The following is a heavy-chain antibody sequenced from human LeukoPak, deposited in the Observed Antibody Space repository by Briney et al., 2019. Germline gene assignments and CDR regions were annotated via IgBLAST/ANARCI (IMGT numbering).Heavy chain of an antibody. V-gene: IGHV1-18*01. Sequence: APVKVSCKASGYTFTSYGISWGRQAPGQGLGWRGWISAYNGNTNYAQKLQGRVTMTTDTSTSTAYMELRSLRSDDTAVYYCARRGLSSGWYYYWGQGTLVTVSS. D-gene: IGHD6-19*01. CDR3: ARRGLSSGWYYY. CDR1: GYTFTSYG. CDR2: ISAYNGNT. J-gene: IGHJ4*02.